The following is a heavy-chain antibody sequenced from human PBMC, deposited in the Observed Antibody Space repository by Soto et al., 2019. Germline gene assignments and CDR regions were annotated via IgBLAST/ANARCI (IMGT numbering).Heavy chain of an antibody. J-gene: IGHJ4*02. D-gene: IGHD3-10*01. V-gene: IGHV4-59*01. Sequence: SETLSLTCTVSGGSISSYFCSCSRQSPGKGLEWIVHIYYSGSTSYSPSLKSRVSISVDTSKNQFSLEVHSVTAADTAVYYCARAGTNMVQFDYWGQGTLVTVSS. CDR2: IYYSGST. CDR3: ARAGTNMVQFDY. CDR1: GGSISSYF.